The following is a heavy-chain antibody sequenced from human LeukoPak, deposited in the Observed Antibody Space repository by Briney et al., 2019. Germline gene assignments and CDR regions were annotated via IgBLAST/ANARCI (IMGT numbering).Heavy chain of an antibody. J-gene: IGHJ4*02. D-gene: IGHD4-11*01. CDR3: ARVDYILDY. CDR1: RYSISSGYH. Sequence: PSETLSLTCAVSRYSISSGYHWAWIRQPPGKGLEWIGSIYRSGSAYYNPSLKSRVTISVDTSKNQFSLRVTSVTAADTAVYYCARVDYILDYWGQGTLVIVSS. CDR2: IYRSGSA. V-gene: IGHV4-38-2*01.